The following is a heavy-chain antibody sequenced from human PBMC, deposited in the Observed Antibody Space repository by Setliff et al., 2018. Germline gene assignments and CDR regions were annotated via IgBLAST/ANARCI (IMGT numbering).Heavy chain of an antibody. D-gene: IGHD1-26*01. V-gene: IGHV1-18*01. CDR3: ARLPLPAAWELLDIRYYYPYIDV. CDR1: GYTFTSYG. J-gene: IGHJ6*03. Sequence: ASVKVSCKASGYTFTSYGISWVRQAPGQGLEWMGWISAYNGNTNYAQKLQGRVTMTTDTSTSTAYMELRSLRSDDTAVYYCARLPLPAAWELLDIRYYYPYIDVWGKGTTVTVSS. CDR2: ISAYNGNT.